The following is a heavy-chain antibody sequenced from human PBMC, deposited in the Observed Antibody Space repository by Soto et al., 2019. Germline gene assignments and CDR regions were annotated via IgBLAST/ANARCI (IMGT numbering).Heavy chain of an antibody. CDR2: IYYSGST. J-gene: IGHJ6*02. V-gene: IGHV4-59*01. CDR3: ARDDLLGDYYYGMDV. D-gene: IGHD3-9*01. CDR1: GGSISSYY. Sequence: SETLSLTCTVSGGSISSYYWSWIRQPPGKGLEWIGYIYYSGSTNYNPSLKSRVTISVDTSKNQFSLKLSSVTAADTAVYYCARDDLLGDYYYGMDVWGQGTTVTVSS.